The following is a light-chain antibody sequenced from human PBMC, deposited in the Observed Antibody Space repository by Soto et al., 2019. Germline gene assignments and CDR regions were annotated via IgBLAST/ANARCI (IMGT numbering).Light chain of an antibody. J-gene: IGLJ1*01. V-gene: IGLV2-8*01. Sequence: QSALTQPPSASGSLGHSVTISCTGTSSDVGGYNFVSWYQQHPGKAPKLMIYEVTKWPSGVPDHFSGSKSGNTASLTVSGLQAEDEADYYCSSYAGSNNFPYVFGTGTKLTVL. CDR3: SSYAGSNNFPYV. CDR1: SSDVGGYNF. CDR2: EVT.